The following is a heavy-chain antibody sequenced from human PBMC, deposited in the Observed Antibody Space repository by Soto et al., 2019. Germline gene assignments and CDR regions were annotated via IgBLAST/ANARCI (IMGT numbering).Heavy chain of an antibody. CDR1: GYSFTSYW. D-gene: IGHD6-19*01. J-gene: IGHJ4*02. CDR2: IYPGDSDT. CDR3: ARLTEVAVAATYFDY. V-gene: IGHV5-51*01. Sequence: GESLKISCKGSGYSFTSYWIGWVRQMPGKGLEWMGIIYPGDSDTRYSPSFQGQVTISADKSISTAYLQWSSLKASDTAMYYCARLTEVAVAATYFDYWGQGTLVTVSS.